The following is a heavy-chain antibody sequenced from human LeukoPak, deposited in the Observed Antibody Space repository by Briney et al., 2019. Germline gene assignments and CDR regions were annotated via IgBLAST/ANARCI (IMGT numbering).Heavy chain of an antibody. Sequence: SETLSLTCTVSGGSISSSSYYWGWIRQPPGKGLEWIGSIYYSGSTYYNPSLKSRVTISVDTSKNQFSLKLSSVTAADTAVYYCARGGTPYIVLRYFDWLAVWGQGTLVTVSS. CDR1: GGSISSSSYY. CDR3: ARGGTPYIVLRYFDWLAV. J-gene: IGHJ5*02. CDR2: IYYSGST. V-gene: IGHV4-39*01. D-gene: IGHD3-9*01.